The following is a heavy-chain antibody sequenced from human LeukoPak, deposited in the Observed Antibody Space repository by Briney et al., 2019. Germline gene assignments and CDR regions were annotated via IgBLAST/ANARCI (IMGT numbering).Heavy chain of an antibody. J-gene: IGHJ6*02. V-gene: IGHV4-38-2*02. CDR2: IYYSGST. CDR1: GYSISSGYY. Sequence: SETLPLTCTVSGYSISSGYYWGWIRQPPGKGLEWIGYIYYSGSTSYNPSLKSRVTILEDTSKNQFSLKLTSVTAADTAVYFCARGGYYGMDVWGQATTVTVSS. CDR3: ARGGYYGMDV.